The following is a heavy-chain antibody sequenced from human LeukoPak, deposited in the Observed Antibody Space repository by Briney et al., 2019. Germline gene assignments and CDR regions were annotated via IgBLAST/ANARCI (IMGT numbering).Heavy chain of an antibody. J-gene: IGHJ4*02. D-gene: IGHD3-22*01. Sequence: ASVKVSCKASGGTFSSYAISWVRQAPGQGLEWMGGIIPIFGTANYAQKFQGRVTITADESTSTAYMELSSLRSEDTAVYYCARDYDSSGSAGVWGQGTLDTVSS. CDR1: GGTFSSYA. CDR2: IIPIFGTA. CDR3: ARDYDSSGSAGV. V-gene: IGHV1-69*01.